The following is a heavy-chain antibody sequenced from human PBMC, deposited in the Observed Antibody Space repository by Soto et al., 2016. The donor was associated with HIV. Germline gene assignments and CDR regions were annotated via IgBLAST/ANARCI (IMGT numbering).Heavy chain of an antibody. Sequence: EEQLVESGEAWSSLGVPETLLCSLWIHLQQFYYELGPPGSRKGLEWVSSISSTGSDIYYADSMKGRFTISRDNTKNSLYLQMNSLRVEDTAIYYCARDSEYYEVLTAYHYYYGMDVWGPGTTVIVSS. J-gene: IGHJ6*02. CDR1: IHLQQFY. D-gene: IGHD3-9*01. V-gene: IGHV3-21*02. CDR2: ISSTGSDI. CDR3: ARDSEYYEVLTAYHYYYGMDV.